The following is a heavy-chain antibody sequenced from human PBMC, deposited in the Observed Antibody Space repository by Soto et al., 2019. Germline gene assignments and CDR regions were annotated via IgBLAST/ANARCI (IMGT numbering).Heavy chain of an antibody. Sequence: QVQLQESGPGLVKPSETLSLTCTVSGGSVRSDNYYWIWIRQPPGKGLEWIGYIYHSGSTYYNPYLKSRVTISVDRSKNQFSLKLSSVTAADTAVYYCARIIRRYCSGGSCFGWFDPWGQGTLVTVSS. CDR1: GGSVRSDNYY. CDR3: ARIIRRYCSGGSCFGWFDP. V-gene: IGHV4-61*01. D-gene: IGHD2-15*01. J-gene: IGHJ5*02. CDR2: IYHSGST.